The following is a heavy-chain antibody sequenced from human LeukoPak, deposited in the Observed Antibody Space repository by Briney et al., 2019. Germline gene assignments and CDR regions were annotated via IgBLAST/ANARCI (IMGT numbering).Heavy chain of an antibody. CDR2: ISYDGSNK. J-gene: IGHJ6*02. Sequence: GGSLRLSCAASGFTFSSYAMHWVRQAPGKGLEWVAVISYDGSNKYYADSVKGRFTISRDNSKNTLYLQMNSLRAEDTAVYYCAKGPRDTNYYYYGMDVWGQGTTVTVSS. CDR1: GFTFSSYA. V-gene: IGHV3-30-3*01. CDR3: AKGPRDTNYYYYGMDV. D-gene: IGHD5-18*01.